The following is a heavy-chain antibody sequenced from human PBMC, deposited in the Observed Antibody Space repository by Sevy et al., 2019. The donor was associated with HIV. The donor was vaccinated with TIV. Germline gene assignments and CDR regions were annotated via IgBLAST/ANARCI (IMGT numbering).Heavy chain of an antibody. CDR2: FDPEDGET. CDR1: GYTLTELS. Sequence: ASVKVSCKVSGYTLTELSMHWVRQAPGKGLEWMGGFDPEDGETIYAQKFQGRVTMTEDTSTDTAYMALSSLRSEDTAVYYCATVSCSSTRCYAGMNDAFDIWGQGTMVTVSS. CDR3: ATVSCSSTRCYAGMNDAFDI. D-gene: IGHD2-2*01. J-gene: IGHJ3*02. V-gene: IGHV1-24*01.